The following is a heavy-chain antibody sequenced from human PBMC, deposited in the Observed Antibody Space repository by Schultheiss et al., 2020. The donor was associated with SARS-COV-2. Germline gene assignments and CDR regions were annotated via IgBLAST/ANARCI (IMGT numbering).Heavy chain of an antibody. D-gene: IGHD3-10*01. CDR1: GYVFMNFG. J-gene: IGHJ4*02. Sequence: ASVKVSCKASGYVFMNFGITWVRLAPGQGLEWMGWVNPNSGGTNYAQKFQGRVTMTRDTSISTAYMELSSLRSEDTAVYYCARGSITMVQGVIPFDYWGQGTLVTVSS. CDR2: VNPNSGGT. V-gene: IGHV1-2*02. CDR3: ARGSITMVQGVIPFDY.